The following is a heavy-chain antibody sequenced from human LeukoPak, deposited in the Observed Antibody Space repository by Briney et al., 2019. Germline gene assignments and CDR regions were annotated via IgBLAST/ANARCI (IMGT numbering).Heavy chain of an antibody. D-gene: IGHD3-22*01. CDR1: GYTFTCYG. V-gene: IGHV1-18*01. CDR3: ARVVVTYYYDSSGYSWFDP. Sequence: ASVKVSCKASGYTFTCYGISWVRQAPGQGLEWMGWISAYNGNTNYAQKLQGRVTMTTDTSTSTAYMELRSLRSDDTAVYYCARVVVTYYYDSSGYSWFDPWGQGTLVTVSS. J-gene: IGHJ5*02. CDR2: ISAYNGNT.